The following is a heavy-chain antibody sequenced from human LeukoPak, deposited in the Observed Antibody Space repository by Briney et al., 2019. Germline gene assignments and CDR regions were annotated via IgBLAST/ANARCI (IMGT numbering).Heavy chain of an antibody. CDR1: GGSISSYY. CDR3: ARLKATVSIHAYFDS. J-gene: IGHJ4*02. D-gene: IGHD4-17*01. Sequence: PSETLSLTCTVSGGSISSYYWSWIRQPPGKGLEWIGYIDHSGSTNYNPSLKSRVSISSDTSKNQFSLELSSVTAADTAVYYCARLKATVSIHAYFDSWGQGTLVTVSS. V-gene: IGHV4-59*01. CDR2: IDHSGST.